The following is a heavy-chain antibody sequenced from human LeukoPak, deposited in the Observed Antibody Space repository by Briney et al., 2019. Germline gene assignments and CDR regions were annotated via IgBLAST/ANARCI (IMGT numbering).Heavy chain of an antibody. CDR2: ILYSGIT. D-gene: IGHD6-19*01. J-gene: IGHJ4*02. CDR1: DASISTNNY. V-gene: IGHV4-39*01. Sequence: SETLSLTCTASDASISTNNYWGWIRQPPGKGLEWIGGILYSGITYYNPSLKSRVTISVDTSKNQFSLKLASVTAADTAMYYCAKHGQWLVLLQHWGRGTLVTVSP. CDR3: AKHGQWLVLLQH.